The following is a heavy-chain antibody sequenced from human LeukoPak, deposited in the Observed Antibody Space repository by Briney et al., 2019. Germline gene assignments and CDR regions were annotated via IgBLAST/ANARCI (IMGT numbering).Heavy chain of an antibody. D-gene: IGHD4-17*01. CDR2: ISYDGSNK. CDR3: ATWTYGDYDGFDP. J-gene: IGHJ5*02. Sequence: GGSLRLSCAASGFTFSSYGMHWVRQAPGKGLEWVAVISYDGSNKYYADSVKGRFTISRDNSKNTLYLQMNSLRAEDTAVYYCATWTYGDYDGFDPWGQGTLVTVSS. V-gene: IGHV3-30*03. CDR1: GFTFSSYG.